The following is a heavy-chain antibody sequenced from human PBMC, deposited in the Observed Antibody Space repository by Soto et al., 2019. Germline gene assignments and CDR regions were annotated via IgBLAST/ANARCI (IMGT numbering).Heavy chain of an antibody. V-gene: IGHV1-46*03. CDR2: INPSGGST. Sequence: ASVKVSCKASGYTFTSYYMHWVRQAPGQGLEWMGIINPSGGSTSYAQKFQGRVTMTRDTSTSTVYMELSSLRSEDTAVYYCAREETYYDFWSGHQTWFDPWGQGTLVTVSS. CDR1: GYTFTSYY. D-gene: IGHD3-3*01. CDR3: AREETYYDFWSGHQTWFDP. J-gene: IGHJ5*02.